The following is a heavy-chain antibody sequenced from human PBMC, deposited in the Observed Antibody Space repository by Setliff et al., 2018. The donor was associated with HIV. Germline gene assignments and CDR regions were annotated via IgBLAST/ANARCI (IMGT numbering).Heavy chain of an antibody. CDR1: GDTFSKHA. Sequence: SVKVSCKASGDTFSKHAVSWVRQAPGQGLEWMGSFIPTYDTTSYAREFQDRLTITADESTSTVYMDLSRLTSDDTAIFFCAKNKLGGAFDMWGQGTMVTVSS. J-gene: IGHJ3*02. V-gene: IGHV1-69*13. CDR3: AKNKLGGAFDM. D-gene: IGHD1-26*01. CDR2: FIPTYDTT.